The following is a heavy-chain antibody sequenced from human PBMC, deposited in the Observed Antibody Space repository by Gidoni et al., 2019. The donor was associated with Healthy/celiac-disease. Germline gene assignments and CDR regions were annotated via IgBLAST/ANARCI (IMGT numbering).Heavy chain of an antibody. CDR3: ARDLVGRDRDSQDYYGSGSYAY. J-gene: IGHJ4*02. V-gene: IGHV1-69*01. CDR2: IIPIFGTA. D-gene: IGHD3-10*01. CDR1: GGTFSSYA. Sequence: QVQLVQSGAEVKKPGSSVKVSCKASGGTFSSYAISWVRQAPGQGLEWMGGIIPIFGTANYAQKFQGRVTITADESTSTAYMELSSLRSEDTAVYYCARDLVGRDRDSQDYYGSGSYAYWGQGTLVTVSS.